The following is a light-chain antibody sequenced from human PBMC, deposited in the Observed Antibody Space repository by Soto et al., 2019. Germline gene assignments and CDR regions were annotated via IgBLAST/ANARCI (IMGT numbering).Light chain of an antibody. J-gene: IGKJ1*01. CDR1: QSIRIY. Sequence: DIQLTQSPSSLSASVGDRVIITCRASQSIRIYLNWYQQRPGTAPKLLIYSATTLHGGVSSRFSGSGSGTEFTLSISSLQPEDFATYYCQQSNITPRTFGQGTKVEV. CDR2: SAT. CDR3: QQSNITPRT. V-gene: IGKV1-39*01.